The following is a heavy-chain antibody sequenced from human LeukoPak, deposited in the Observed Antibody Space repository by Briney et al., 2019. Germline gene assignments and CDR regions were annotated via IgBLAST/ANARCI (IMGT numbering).Heavy chain of an antibody. V-gene: IGHV1-8*01. D-gene: IGHD3-9*01. J-gene: IGHJ4*02. CDR3: ARGTTVLRYFDWLPYFDY. CDR1: GYTFTSYD. Sequence: ASVKVSCKASGYTFTSYDINWVRQATGQGLEWMGWMNPNSGNTGYAQKFQGRVTMTRNTSISTAYMEPSSLRSEDTAVYYCARGTTVLRYFDWLPYFDYWGQGTLVTVSS. CDR2: MNPNSGNT.